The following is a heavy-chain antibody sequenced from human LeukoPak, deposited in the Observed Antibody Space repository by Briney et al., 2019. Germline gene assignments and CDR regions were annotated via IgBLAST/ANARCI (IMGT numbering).Heavy chain of an antibody. V-gene: IGHV4-39*07. CDR1: GGSISSSSYY. D-gene: IGHD2/OR15-2a*01. CDR3: ARNTWAGPFDY. Sequence: SETLSLTCTVSGGSISSSSYYWGWIRQPPGKGLEWIGSIYYSGTTYDNPSLKSRVTISVDTSKNQFSLKLSSVTAADTAVYYCARNTWAGPFDYWGQGTLVTVSS. J-gene: IGHJ4*02. CDR2: IYYSGTT.